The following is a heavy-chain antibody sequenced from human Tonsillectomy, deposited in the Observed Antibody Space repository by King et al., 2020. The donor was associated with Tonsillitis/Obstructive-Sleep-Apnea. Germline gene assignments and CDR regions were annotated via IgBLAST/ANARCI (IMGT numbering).Heavy chain of an antibody. V-gene: IGHV4-59*01. Sequence: VQLQESGPGLVKPSETLSLTCTVSCGSISSYYWSWIRQPPGKGLEWIGYIYYSGSTNYNPSLKSRVTISVDTSKNQFSLKLSSVTAADTAVYYCAREVVGGSYFRGYYYYYMDVWGKGTTVTVSS. D-gene: IGHD1-26*01. CDR3: AREVVGGSYFRGYYYYYMDV. J-gene: IGHJ6*03. CDR1: CGSISSYY. CDR2: IYYSGST.